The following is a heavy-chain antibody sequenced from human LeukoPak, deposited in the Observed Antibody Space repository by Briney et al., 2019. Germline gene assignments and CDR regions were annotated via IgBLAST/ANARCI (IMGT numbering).Heavy chain of an antibody. Sequence: PGGSLRLSCAAPGFTFSDYYMTWIRQAPGKGLEWVSYISSSAGTIYYADSVKGRFTISRDNAKNSLFLQMNSLRAEDTAVYYCARGFQEVVISTPFDHWGQGTLVTVSS. CDR1: GFTFSDYY. D-gene: IGHD3-22*01. V-gene: IGHV3-11*04. CDR2: ISSSAGTI. CDR3: ARGFQEVVISTPFDH. J-gene: IGHJ4*02.